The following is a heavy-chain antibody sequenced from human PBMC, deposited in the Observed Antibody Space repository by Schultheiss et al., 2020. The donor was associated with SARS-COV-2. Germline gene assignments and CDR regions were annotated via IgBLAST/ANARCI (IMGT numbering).Heavy chain of an antibody. CDR1: GGSVSSGSYY. CDR3: ARVPYYPGGAFDI. Sequence: SETLSLTCTVSGGSVSSGSYYWSWIRQPPGKGLEWIGYIYYSGSTNYNPSLKSRVTMSVYKSKNQFSLKLSSVTAADTAVYYCARVPYYPGGAFDIWGQGTMVTVAS. J-gene: IGHJ3*02. CDR2: IYYSGST. D-gene: IGHD1-26*01. V-gene: IGHV4-61*01.